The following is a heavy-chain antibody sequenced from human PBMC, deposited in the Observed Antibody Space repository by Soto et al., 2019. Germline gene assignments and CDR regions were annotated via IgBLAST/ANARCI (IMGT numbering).Heavy chain of an antibody. CDR2: INHSGST. J-gene: IGHJ3*02. CDR1: GGSFSGYY. CDR3: ARDRPGRTRGIAFDI. Sequence: SETLSLTCAVYGGSFSGYYWSWIRQPPGKGLEWIGEINHSGSTNYNPSLKSRVTISVDTSKNQFSLKLSSVTAADTAVYYCARDRPGRTRGIAFDIWGQGTMDTVSS. D-gene: IGHD2-2*01. V-gene: IGHV4-34*01.